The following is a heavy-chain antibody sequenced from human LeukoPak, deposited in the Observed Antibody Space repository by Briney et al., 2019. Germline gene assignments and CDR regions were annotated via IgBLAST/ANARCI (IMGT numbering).Heavy chain of an antibody. CDR3: AKEARTTTYTWYFDL. V-gene: IGHV3-30*18. D-gene: IGHD4-11*01. Sequence: PGGSLRLSCAASGFTFSSYGMHWVRQAPGKGLEWVAVISYDGSNKYYADSVKGRFTISRDNSKNTLYLQMNSLRAEDTAVYYCAKEARTTTYTWYFDLWGRGTLVTVSS. CDR1: GFTFSSYG. J-gene: IGHJ2*01. CDR2: ISYDGSNK.